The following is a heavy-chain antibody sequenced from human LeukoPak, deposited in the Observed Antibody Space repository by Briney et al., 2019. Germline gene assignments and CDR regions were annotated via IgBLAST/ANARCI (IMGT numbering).Heavy chain of an antibody. CDR2: IYYSGST. J-gene: IGHJ4*02. D-gene: IGHD5-18*01. CDR3: ATIGYSYELDY. CDR1: GGSISSYY. V-gene: IGHV4-59*04. Sequence: SETLSLTCTVSGGSISSYYWSWIRQPPGKGLEWIGYIYYSGSTYYNPSLKSRVTISVDTSKNQFSLKLSSVTAADTAVYYCATIGYSYELDYWGQGTLVTVSS.